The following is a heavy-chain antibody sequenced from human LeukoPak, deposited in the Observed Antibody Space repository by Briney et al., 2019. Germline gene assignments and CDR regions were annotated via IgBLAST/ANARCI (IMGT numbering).Heavy chain of an antibody. D-gene: IGHD1-26*01. CDR2: ISGSGGST. Sequence: GGSLRLSCAASGFTFSIHAMSWVRQAAGKGREWVSAISGSGGSTYYADSVKDRFTISRDNSKNTLYLQMNSLRAEDTAVYYCAKDDPGGGSYSLWGQGTLVTVSS. CDR1: GFTFSIHA. J-gene: IGHJ4*02. V-gene: IGHV3-23*01. CDR3: AKDDPGGGSYSL.